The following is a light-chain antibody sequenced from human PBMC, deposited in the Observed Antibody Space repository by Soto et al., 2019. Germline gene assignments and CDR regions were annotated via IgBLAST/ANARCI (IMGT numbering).Light chain of an antibody. V-gene: IGKV3-20*01. CDR1: QSVSSSY. CDR3: QQYGRSPA. CDR2: GAS. J-gene: IGKJ4*01. Sequence: EIALTQSPGTLSLSPGERATLSCRASQSVSSSYLAWYQQKPGQAPRLLIYGASSRATGIPDRFSGSGSGTDFTLTINRLEPEDFAVYYCQQYGRSPAFGGGTKVEIK.